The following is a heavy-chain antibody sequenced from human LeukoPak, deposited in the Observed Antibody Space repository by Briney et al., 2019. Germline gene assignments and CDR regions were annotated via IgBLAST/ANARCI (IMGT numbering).Heavy chain of an antibody. Sequence: GGSLRLSCAASGFTFSSYNMNWVRQAPGKGLEWVSSISSSSYMYYAESVKGRFTISRDNAKNTLYLQMNSLRVEDTAVYYCARDVGSDSSGGYYHYFDDWGQGTLVTVSS. CDR1: GFTFSSYN. V-gene: IGHV3-21*01. J-gene: IGHJ4*02. D-gene: IGHD3-22*01. CDR3: ARDVGSDSSGGYYHYFDD. CDR2: ISSSSYM.